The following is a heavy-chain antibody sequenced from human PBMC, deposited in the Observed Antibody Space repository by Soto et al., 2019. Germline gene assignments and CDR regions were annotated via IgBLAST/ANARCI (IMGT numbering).Heavy chain of an antibody. CDR1: GFTFSSYG. CDR2: ISYDGSNK. V-gene: IGHV3-30*18. CDR3: AKDQGICSGGSCYSPDDYYYGMDV. J-gene: IGHJ6*02. D-gene: IGHD2-15*01. Sequence: QVQLVESGGGVVQPGRSLRLSCAASGFTFSSYGMHWVRQAPGKGLEWVAVISYDGSNKYYADSVKGRFTISRDNSKNTLYLQMNSLRAEDTAVYYCAKDQGICSGGSCYSPDDYYYGMDVWGQGTTVTVSS.